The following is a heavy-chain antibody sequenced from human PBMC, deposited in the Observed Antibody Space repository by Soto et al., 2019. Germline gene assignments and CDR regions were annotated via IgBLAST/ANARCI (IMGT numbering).Heavy chain of an antibody. CDR2: ISAYNGNT. Sequence: SLKVSCNASGYTCTSYGISWVLQAPGQGLEWMGWISAYNGNTNYAQKLQGRVTMTTDTSTSTAYMELRSLRSDDTAVYYCARATHGYSSGWYFDYWGQGTLVTVSS. V-gene: IGHV1-18*01. J-gene: IGHJ4*02. CDR3: ARATHGYSSGWYFDY. CDR1: GYTCTSYG. D-gene: IGHD6-19*01.